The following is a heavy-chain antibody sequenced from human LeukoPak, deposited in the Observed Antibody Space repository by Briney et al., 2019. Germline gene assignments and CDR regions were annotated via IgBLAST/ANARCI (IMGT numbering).Heavy chain of an antibody. CDR1: GYTFTSYY. J-gene: IGHJ3*02. CDR3: AREDTAMAEGRYAFDI. CDR2: INPSGGST. Sequence: GASVKVSCKASGYTFTSYYMHWVRQAPGQGLEWMGIINPSGGSTSYAQKFQGRVTMTRDMSTSTVYMELSSLRSEDTAVYYCAREDTAMAEGRYAFDIWGQGTMVTVPS. D-gene: IGHD5-18*01. V-gene: IGHV1-46*01.